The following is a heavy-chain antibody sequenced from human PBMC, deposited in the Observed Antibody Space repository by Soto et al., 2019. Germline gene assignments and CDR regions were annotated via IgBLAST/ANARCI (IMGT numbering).Heavy chain of an antibody. V-gene: IGHV4-31*03. CDR1: SDSMNSGGYY. D-gene: IGHD6-6*01. Sequence: SLTCSVSSDSMNSGGYYWSWIRQHPGKGLEWIGYIYSNGDTYYNPSLKSRVTISVDTSKNQFSLNLTSVTAADTAVYYCARRGGSSSGYYYYAMDVRGQGTTVTVSS. CDR3: ARRGGSSSGYYYYAMDV. J-gene: IGHJ6*02. CDR2: IYSNGDT.